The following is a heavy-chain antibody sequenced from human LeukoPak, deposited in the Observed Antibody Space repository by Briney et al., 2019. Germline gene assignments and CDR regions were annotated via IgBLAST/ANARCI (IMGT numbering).Heavy chain of an antibody. CDR2: IYYSGNT. D-gene: IGHD3-10*01. CDR3: ARGDITMVRGVRNNWFDP. Sequence: SETLSLTCTVSGVSISSSNSYWGWIRQPPGKGPEWIGSIYYSGNTYYNASLKSQVSISIDTSKNQFSLNLSSVTAADTAVYYCARGDITMVRGVRNNWFDPWGQGTLVTVSS. J-gene: IGHJ5*02. CDR1: GVSISSSNSY. V-gene: IGHV4-39*01.